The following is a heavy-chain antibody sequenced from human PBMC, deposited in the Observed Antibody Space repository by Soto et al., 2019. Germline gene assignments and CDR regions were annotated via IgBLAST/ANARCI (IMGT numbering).Heavy chain of an antibody. D-gene: IGHD5-18*01. CDR2: INAGNGNR. J-gene: IGHJ4*02. V-gene: IGHV1-3*01. CDR3: AREEGYSYGYFDY. Sequence: ASVKVSCKASGYTFTSYAMHWVRQAPGQRLEWMGWINAGNGNRKYSQKFQGRVTITRDTSASTAYMELSSLRSEDTAVYYCAREEGYSYGYFDYWGQGTLVTVSS. CDR1: GYTFTSYA.